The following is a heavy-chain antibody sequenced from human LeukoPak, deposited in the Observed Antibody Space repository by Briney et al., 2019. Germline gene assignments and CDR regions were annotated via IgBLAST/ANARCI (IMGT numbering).Heavy chain of an antibody. CDR1: GGSISSGGYY. J-gene: IGHJ4*02. Sequence: PSETLSLTCTVSGGSISSGGYYWSRIRQHPGKGLEWIGYIYYSGSTYYNPSLKSRVTISVDTSKNQFSLKLSSVTAADTAVYYCARRYYYNLGSFPFDFWGQGTLVTVSS. D-gene: IGHD3-10*01. CDR2: IYYSGST. V-gene: IGHV4-31*03. CDR3: ARRYYYNLGSFPFDF.